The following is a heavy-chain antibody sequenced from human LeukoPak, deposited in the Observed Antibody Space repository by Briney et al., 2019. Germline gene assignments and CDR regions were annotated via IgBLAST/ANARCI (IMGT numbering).Heavy chain of an antibody. CDR1: GFTFSSYA. CDR2: ISGSGGST. CDR3: AHGYSYGYSAFDI. Sequence: PGGSLRLSCAASGFTFSSYAMSWVRQAPGKGLEWVSAISGSGGSTYYADSVKGRFTISRDNSKNTLYLQMNSLRAEDTAVYYCAHGYSYGYSAFDIWGQGTMVTVSS. V-gene: IGHV3-23*01. J-gene: IGHJ3*02. D-gene: IGHD5-18*01.